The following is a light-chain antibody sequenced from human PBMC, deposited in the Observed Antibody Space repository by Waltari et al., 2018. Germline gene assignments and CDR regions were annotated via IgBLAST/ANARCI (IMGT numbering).Light chain of an antibody. CDR1: RSVSSY. J-gene: IGKJ2*01. Sequence: EIVLTQSPATLSLSPGERATLSCRASRSVSSYLAWYQQKPGQAPRLLIYDASNRATGIPARFSGSGSGTDFTLTISSLEPEDFAVYYCQRRTFGQGTKLEIK. V-gene: IGKV3-11*01. CDR2: DAS. CDR3: QRRT.